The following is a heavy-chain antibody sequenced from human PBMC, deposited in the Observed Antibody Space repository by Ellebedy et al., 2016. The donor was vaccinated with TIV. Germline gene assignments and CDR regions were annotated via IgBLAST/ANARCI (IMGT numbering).Heavy chain of an antibody. CDR2: INRDGSSA. J-gene: IGHJ4*02. D-gene: IGHD6-19*01. V-gene: IGHV3-74*01. Sequence: GESLKISCAASGFAVNGYYITWVRQAPGKGLVWLSRINRDGSSANYADSVKGRFSISRDNSKNMLYVQMNSLRAEDTAVYYCARGGRDQWLIDYWGQGTLVTVSS. CDR3: ARGGRDQWLIDY. CDR1: GFAVNGYY.